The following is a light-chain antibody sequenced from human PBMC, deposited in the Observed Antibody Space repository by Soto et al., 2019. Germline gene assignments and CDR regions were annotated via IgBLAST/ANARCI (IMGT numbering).Light chain of an antibody. CDR1: SSDVGGYSY. CDR2: EVS. V-gene: IGLV2-14*01. Sequence: QSVLTQPASVSGSPGQSITISCTGTSSDVGGYSYISWYQHNPGRAPKIMIYEVSNRPSGVSDRFSGSKSGNTASLTISRLQAEDEADYYCSSYTTSSTYVFGSGTKVTVL. J-gene: IGLJ1*01. CDR3: SSYTTSSTYV.